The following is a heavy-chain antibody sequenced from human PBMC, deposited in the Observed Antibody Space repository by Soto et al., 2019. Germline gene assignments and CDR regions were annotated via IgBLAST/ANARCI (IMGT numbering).Heavy chain of an antibody. Sequence: GGSLRLSCAASGFTFSSYAMSWVRQAPGKGLEWVSAISGSGGCTYYADSVKGRFTISRDNSKNTLYLQMNSLRAEDTAVYYGAKYGGHAQHGSSTSCYVYYYYGMDVWGQGTTVTVSS. CDR2: ISGSGGCT. CDR1: GFTFSSYA. J-gene: IGHJ6*02. D-gene: IGHD2-2*01. CDR3: AKYGGHAQHGSSTSCYVYYYYGMDV. V-gene: IGHV3-23*01.